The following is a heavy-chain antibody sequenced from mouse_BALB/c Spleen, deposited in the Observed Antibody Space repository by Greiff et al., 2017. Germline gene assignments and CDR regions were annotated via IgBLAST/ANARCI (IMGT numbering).Heavy chain of an antibody. CDR3: AREGYSLFAY. Sequence: EVQLQESGGGLVQPGGSRKLSCAASGFTFSSFGMHWVRQAPEKGLEWVAYISSGSSTIYYADTVKGRFTISRDNPKNTLFLQMTSLRSEDTAMYYCAREGYSLFAYWGQGTLVTVSA. J-gene: IGHJ3*01. CDR1: GFTFSSFG. CDR2: ISSGSSTI. V-gene: IGHV5-17*02. D-gene: IGHD2-3*01.